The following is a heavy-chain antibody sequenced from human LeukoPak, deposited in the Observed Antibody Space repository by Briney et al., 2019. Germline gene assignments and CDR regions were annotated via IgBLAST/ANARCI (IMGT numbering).Heavy chain of an antibody. Sequence: GGSLRLSCEASGFTFSSYWMHWVRQDPGKGLVWFSRINSDGSSTSYADSVKGRFTISRDNAKNTLYLQMNSLRAEDTAVYYCARGSLWQQLAHFDYWGQGTLVTVSS. D-gene: IGHD6-13*01. CDR3: ARGSLWQQLAHFDY. CDR1: GFTFSSYW. CDR2: INSDGSST. J-gene: IGHJ4*02. V-gene: IGHV3-74*01.